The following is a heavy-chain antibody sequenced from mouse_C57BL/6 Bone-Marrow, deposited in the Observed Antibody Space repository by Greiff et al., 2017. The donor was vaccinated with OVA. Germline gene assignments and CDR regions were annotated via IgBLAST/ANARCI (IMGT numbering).Heavy chain of an antibody. CDR3: AELYYYGSSYGFAY. Sequence: QVQLQQPGAELVMPGASVKLSCKASGYTFTSYWMHWVKQRPGQGLEWIGKIGPGSGSTYYNEKFKGKATLTADKSSSTAYMQLSSLTSEDSAVYFCAELYYYGSSYGFAYWGQGTLVTVSA. CDR1: GYTFTSYW. V-gene: IGHV1-77*01. D-gene: IGHD1-1*01. CDR2: IGPGSGST. J-gene: IGHJ3*01.